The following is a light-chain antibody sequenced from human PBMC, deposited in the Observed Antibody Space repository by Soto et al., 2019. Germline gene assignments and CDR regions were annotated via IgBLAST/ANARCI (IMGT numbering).Light chain of an antibody. J-gene: IGKJ1*01. Sequence: DIQMTQSPSTLSGSVGDRVTITCRASQTISSWLAWYQQKPGKAPKLLLYKASTLQSGVPSRFSGSGAGTDFTLTISSLQTDDFATYYCQHYNSYSESFGQGTTVELK. V-gene: IGKV1-5*03. CDR3: QHYNSYSES. CDR2: KAS. CDR1: QTISSW.